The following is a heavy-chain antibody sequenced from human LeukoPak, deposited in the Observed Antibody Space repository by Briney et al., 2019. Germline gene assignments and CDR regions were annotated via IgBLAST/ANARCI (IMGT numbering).Heavy chain of an antibody. CDR2: ISAYNGNT. D-gene: IGHD6-13*01. CDR3: ARIAAAGPRGVRNWFDP. CDR1: GYTFTSYG. V-gene: IGHV1-18*01. Sequence: ASVKVSCKASGYTFTSYGISWVRQAPGQGLEWMGLISAYNGNTNYAQKLQGRVTMTTDTSTSTDYMELRSLRSDDTAAYYCARIAAAGPRGVRNWFDPWGQGTLVTVSS. J-gene: IGHJ5*02.